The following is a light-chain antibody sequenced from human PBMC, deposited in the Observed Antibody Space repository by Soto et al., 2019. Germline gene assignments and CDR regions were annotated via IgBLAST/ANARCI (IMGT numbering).Light chain of an antibody. CDR1: QDISNY. V-gene: IGKV1-33*01. CDR2: DAS. CDR3: QQYDNLPYT. Sequence: DIQMTQSPSSLSASVGVRVTITCQASQDISNYLNWYQQKPGKAPKLLIYDASNLETGVPSRFSGSGSGTDFTFTIRSLQPEDIATYYCQQYDNLPYTFGQGTKLEIK. J-gene: IGKJ2*01.